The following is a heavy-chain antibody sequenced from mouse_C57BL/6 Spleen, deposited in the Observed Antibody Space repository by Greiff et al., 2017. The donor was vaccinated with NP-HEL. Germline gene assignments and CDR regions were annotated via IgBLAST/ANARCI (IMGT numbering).Heavy chain of an antibody. Sequence: EVQRVESGGGLVQPGGSLSLSCAASGFTFTDYYMSWVRQPPGKALEWLGFIRNKANGYTTEYSASVKGRFTISRDNSQSILYLQMNALRAEDSATYYCARYGDYDDYAMDYWGQGTSVTVSS. CDR3: ARYGDYDDYAMDY. D-gene: IGHD2-4*01. V-gene: IGHV7-3*01. J-gene: IGHJ4*01. CDR1: GFTFTDYY. CDR2: IRNKANGYTT.